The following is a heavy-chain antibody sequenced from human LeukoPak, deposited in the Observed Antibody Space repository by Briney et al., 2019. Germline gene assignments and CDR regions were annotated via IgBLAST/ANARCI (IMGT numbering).Heavy chain of an antibody. J-gene: IGHJ5*02. D-gene: IGHD6-13*01. Sequence: SETLSLTCNVSGGSSSGSSYYWGWIRQPPGKGLEWIGSIYYSGSTYYNPSLKSRVTISVDTSKNQFSLKLSSVTAADTAVYYCARHASPYSSSWYDENWFDPWGQGTLVTVSS. CDR3: ARHASPYSSSWYDENWFDP. V-gene: IGHV4-39*01. CDR2: IYYSGST. CDR1: GGSSSGSSYY.